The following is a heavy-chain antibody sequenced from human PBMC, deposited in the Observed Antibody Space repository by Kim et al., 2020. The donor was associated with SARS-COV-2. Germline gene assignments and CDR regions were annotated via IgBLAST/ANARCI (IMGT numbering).Heavy chain of an antibody. V-gene: IGHV4-4*07. Sequence: NYTPALKSRVTISGDTSKNQFSLKLSSVTAADTAVYYCARSLSSSWPFDYWGQGTLVTVSS. J-gene: IGHJ4*02. CDR3: ARSLSSSWPFDY. D-gene: IGHD6-13*01.